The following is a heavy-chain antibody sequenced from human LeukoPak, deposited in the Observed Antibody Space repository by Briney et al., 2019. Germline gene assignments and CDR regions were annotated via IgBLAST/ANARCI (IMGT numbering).Heavy chain of an antibody. Sequence: GGSLRLSCAASGFTFNTYWMHWVRQAPGKGLVWVSHINPDGSQTNYADSVTGRFTISRDNAKNSLFLQMNSLRAEDTAVYYCAREGGGSYAWFDPWGQGTLVTVSS. CDR3: AREGGGSYAWFDP. D-gene: IGHD1-26*01. J-gene: IGHJ5*02. CDR1: GFTFNTYW. V-gene: IGHV3-74*01. CDR2: INPDGSQT.